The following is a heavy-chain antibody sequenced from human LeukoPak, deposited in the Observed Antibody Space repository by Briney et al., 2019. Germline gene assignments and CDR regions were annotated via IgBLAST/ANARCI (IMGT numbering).Heavy chain of an antibody. CDR3: AKEDRDSCRPQGGP. V-gene: IGHV3-30*02. J-gene: IGHJ5*02. Sequence: GGSLRLSCAASGFTFSSYGMHWVRQAPGKGLEWVAFIRYDGSNKYYADSVKGRFTISRDNSKNTLYLQMNSLRAEDTAVYYCAKEDRDSCRPQGGPWGQGTLVTVSS. CDR2: IRYDGSNK. CDR1: GFTFSSYG. D-gene: IGHD2-2*01.